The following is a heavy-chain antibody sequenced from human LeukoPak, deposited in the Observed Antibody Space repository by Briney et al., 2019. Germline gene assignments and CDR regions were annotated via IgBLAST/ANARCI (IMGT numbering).Heavy chain of an antibody. CDR1: GYTFTGYY. D-gene: IGHD3-3*01. CDR3: ARAGTIFGVVTRTDAFDI. V-gene: IGHV1-2*02. J-gene: IGHJ3*02. Sequence: GASVKVSCKASGYTFTGYYMHWVRQAPGQGLEWMGWINPNSGGTNYAQKFQGRVTMTRDTSTSTVYMELSSLRSEDTAVYYCARAGTIFGVVTRTDAFDIWGQGTMVTVSS. CDR2: INPNSGGT.